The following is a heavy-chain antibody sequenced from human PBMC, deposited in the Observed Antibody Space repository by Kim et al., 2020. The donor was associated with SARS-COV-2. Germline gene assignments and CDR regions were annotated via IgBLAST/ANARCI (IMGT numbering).Heavy chain of an antibody. CDR1: GGSISSSSYY. Sequence: SETLSLTCTVSGGSISSSSYYWGWIRQPPGKGLEWIGSIYYSGSTYYNPSLKSRVTISVATPKNQFSLKLSSVTAADTAVYYCARRGYSYGFGGRGGWYFDYWGQGTLVTVSS. CDR2: IYYSGST. D-gene: IGHD5-18*01. J-gene: IGHJ4*02. CDR3: ARRGYSYGFGGRGGWYFDY. V-gene: IGHV4-39*01.